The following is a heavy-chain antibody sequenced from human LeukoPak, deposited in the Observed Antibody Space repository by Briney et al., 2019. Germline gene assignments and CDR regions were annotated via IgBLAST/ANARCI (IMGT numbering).Heavy chain of an antibody. D-gene: IGHD3-22*01. V-gene: IGHV3-23*01. CDR3: AKDTGLGYYDSSPFGGFDY. CDR1: GFTLSSYA. J-gene: IGHJ4*02. CDR2: ISGSGGST. Sequence: GGSLRLSCAASGFTLSSYAMSWVRQAPGKGLEWVSAISGSGGSTYYADSVKGRFTISRDNSKNTLYLQMNSLRAEDTAVYYCAKDTGLGYYDSSPFGGFDYWGQGTLVTVSS.